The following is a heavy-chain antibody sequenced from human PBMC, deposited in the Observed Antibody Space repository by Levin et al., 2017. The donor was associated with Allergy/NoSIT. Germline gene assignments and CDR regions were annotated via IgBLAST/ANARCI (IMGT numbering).Heavy chain of an antibody. J-gene: IGHJ5*02. D-gene: IGHD4-17*01. Sequence: TGESLKISCAASGFIFSKYNMNWVRQAPGTGPEWISFISTTSSDMSYTDSVKGRFTISRDNAKNSLYLQMNSLRDEDTAVYYCAVTIGVSPAWGQGTLVTVSS. CDR1: GFIFSKYN. CDR3: AVTIGVSPA. CDR2: ISTTSSDM. V-gene: IGHV3-48*02.